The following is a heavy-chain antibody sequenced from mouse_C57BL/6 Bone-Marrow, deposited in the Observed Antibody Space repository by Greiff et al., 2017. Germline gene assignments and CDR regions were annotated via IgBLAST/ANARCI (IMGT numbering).Heavy chain of an antibody. J-gene: IGHJ1*03. V-gene: IGHV14-2*01. CDR1: GFNIKDYY. CDR3: AFWYFDV. Sequence: VQLKQSGAELVKPGASVKLSCTASGFNIKDYYMHWVKQRTEQGLEWIGRIDPEDGETKYAPKFQGKATITADTSSNTACLQLSSLTSEDTAVYYCAFWYFDVWGTGTTVTVSS. CDR2: IDPEDGET.